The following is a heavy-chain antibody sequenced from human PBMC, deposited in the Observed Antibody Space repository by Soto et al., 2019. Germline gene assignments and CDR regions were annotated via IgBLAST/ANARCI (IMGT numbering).Heavy chain of an antibody. D-gene: IGHD3-3*01. CDR3: ARGRSKGFWSGYYRDGHYYYGMDV. V-gene: IGHV4-34*01. Sequence: SETLSLTCAVYGGSFSGYYWSWILQPPGQWLEWIGEINHSGSTNYNPSLKSRVTISVDTSKNQFSLKLSSVTAADTAVYYCARGRSKGFWSGYYRDGHYYYGMDVWGQGTTVTVSS. CDR2: INHSGST. J-gene: IGHJ6*02. CDR1: GGSFSGYY.